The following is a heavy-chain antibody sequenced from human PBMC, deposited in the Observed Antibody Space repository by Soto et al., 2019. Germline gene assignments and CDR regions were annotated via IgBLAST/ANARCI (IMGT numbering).Heavy chain of an antibody. D-gene: IGHD2-15*01. CDR1: GFIFSIYA. Sequence: EVQLLESGGGLAQPGGSLRLSCAASGFIFSIYAVSWVRQAPGKGLEWVSAISGGGTLTYYADSVKGRFTISRDNSKNTLYLQMNSLRAEDTALYYCATHLGACSGGGCYLPGDSWGQGTLVTVSS. J-gene: IGHJ4*02. CDR3: ATHLGACSGGGCYLPGDS. V-gene: IGHV3-23*01. CDR2: ISGGGTLT.